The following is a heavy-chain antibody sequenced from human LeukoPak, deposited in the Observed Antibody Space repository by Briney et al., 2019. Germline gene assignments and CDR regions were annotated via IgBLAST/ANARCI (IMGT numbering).Heavy chain of an antibody. CDR1: GGSISSPY. D-gene: IGHD3-3*02. CDR2: IYYGGDT. Sequence: SETLSLTCTVSGGSISSPYWTWIRQPPGKGLEWIGYIYYGGDTDYSPSLKSRATILLDRSRNQFSLRLTSVTAADTAVYYCARQLAGLAPPGFIDSWGQGTLVTVSS. V-gene: IGHV4-59*08. J-gene: IGHJ4*02. CDR3: ARQLAGLAPPGFIDS.